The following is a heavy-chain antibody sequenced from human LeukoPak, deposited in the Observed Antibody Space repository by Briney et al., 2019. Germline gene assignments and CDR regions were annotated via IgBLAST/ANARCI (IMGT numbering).Heavy chain of an antibody. CDR3: LKERAAYDILTGYDAFDI. Sequence: GGSLRLSCAASGFTFRRYAMSWVRQATGKGPEWVSAISGSGGSTYYADSVKGRFTISRDNSKNTLYLQMNSLRAEDTAVYFFLKERAAYDILTGYDAFDIWGQGTMVPVSS. CDR1: GFTFRRYA. V-gene: IGHV3-23*01. CDR2: ISGSGGST. D-gene: IGHD3-9*01. J-gene: IGHJ3*02.